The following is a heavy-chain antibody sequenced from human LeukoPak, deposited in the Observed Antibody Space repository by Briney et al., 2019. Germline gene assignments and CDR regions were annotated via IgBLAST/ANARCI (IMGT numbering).Heavy chain of an antibody. CDR1: GGSISSGDYY. D-gene: IGHD6-13*01. Sequence: SETPSLTCTVSGGSISSGDYYWGWIRQPPGKGLEWIGYIYYSGSTYYNPSLKSRVTISVDTSKNQFSLKLSSVTAADTAVYYCARGEQQLAIYYYYYMDVWGKGTTVTVSS. CDR3: ARGEQQLAIYYYYYMDV. CDR2: IYYSGST. V-gene: IGHV4-30-4*08. J-gene: IGHJ6*03.